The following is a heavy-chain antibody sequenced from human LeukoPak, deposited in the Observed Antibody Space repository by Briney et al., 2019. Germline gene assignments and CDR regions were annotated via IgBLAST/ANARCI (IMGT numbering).Heavy chain of an antibody. CDR2: IRASGGTA. J-gene: IGHJ2*01. CDR3: AKVWAHDGSGNPYWHFDL. V-gene: IGHV3-23*01. Sequence: GGSLRLSCSASGFTFSSYAMSWVRQAPGKGLEWVSAIRASGGTAYYADSVKGRFTISGDNSKNTLYLQMNSLRAEVTAVYYCAKVWAHDGSGNPYWHFDLWGRGTLVTVSS. D-gene: IGHD3-10*01. CDR1: GFTFSSYA.